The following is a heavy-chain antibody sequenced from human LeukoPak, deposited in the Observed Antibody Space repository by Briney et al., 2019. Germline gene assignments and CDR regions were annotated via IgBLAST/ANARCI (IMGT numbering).Heavy chain of an antibody. CDR1: GGSVSSGSYY. CDR2: IYYSGST. CDR3: ARGRRLMITFGGVDY. D-gene: IGHD3-16*01. V-gene: IGHV4-61*01. Sequence: SETLSLTCTVSGGSVSSGSYYWSWIRQPPGKGLEWIGYIYYSGSTNYNPSLKSRVTKSVDTSKNQFSLKLSSVTAADTAVYYCARGRRLMITFGGVDYWGQGTLVTVSS. J-gene: IGHJ4*02.